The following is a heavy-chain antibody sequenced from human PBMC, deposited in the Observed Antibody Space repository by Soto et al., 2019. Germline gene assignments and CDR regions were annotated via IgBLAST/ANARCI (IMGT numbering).Heavy chain of an antibody. CDR1: GGSFSGYY. CDR2: INHSGST. Sequence: PSETLSLICAVYGGSFSGYYWSWIRQPPGKGLEWIGEINHSGSTNYNPSLKSRVTISVDTSKNQFSLKLNSVTAADTAVYYCARDQGMVRGAEGMDVWGQGTTVTVSS. D-gene: IGHD3-10*01. CDR3: ARDQGMVRGAEGMDV. J-gene: IGHJ6*02. V-gene: IGHV4-34*01.